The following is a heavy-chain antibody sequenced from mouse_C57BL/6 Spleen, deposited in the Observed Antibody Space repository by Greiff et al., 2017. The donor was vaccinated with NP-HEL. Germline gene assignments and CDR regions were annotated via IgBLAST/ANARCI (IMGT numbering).Heavy chain of an antibody. CDR1: GYTFTDYY. Sequence: EVQLQQSGPELVKPGASVKISCKASGYTFTDYYMNWVKQSHGKSLEWIGDINPNYGGTSYNQKFKGKATLTVDKSSSTAYMELRSLTSEDSAVYYCARGPYYYGSSLYYFDYWGQGTTLTVSS. CDR2: INPNYGGT. D-gene: IGHD1-1*01. CDR3: ARGPYYYGSSLYYFDY. V-gene: IGHV1-26*01. J-gene: IGHJ2*01.